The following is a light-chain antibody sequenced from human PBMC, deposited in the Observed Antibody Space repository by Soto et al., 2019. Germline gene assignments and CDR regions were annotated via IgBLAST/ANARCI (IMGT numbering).Light chain of an antibody. CDR3: QHYNSFSRT. V-gene: IGKV1-5*03. Sequence: IQMPQSPSTLSASVGDRVTITCRASENIGSWLAWYQQKAGKAPKLLIYKAANLASEVPSRFTGSGSGTDFTLTITSLQPDDFATYYCQHYNSFSRTFGQGTKVDIK. CDR1: ENIGSW. J-gene: IGKJ1*01. CDR2: KAA.